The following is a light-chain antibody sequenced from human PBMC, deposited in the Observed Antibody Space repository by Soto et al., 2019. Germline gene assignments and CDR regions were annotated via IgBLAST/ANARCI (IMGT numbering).Light chain of an antibody. Sequence: VVLTQSPATLSLSPGERATLSCRASQSVRSYLAWYQQKPGQAPRLLIYDAANRATGIPARFSGSGSGTDFTLTISSLEPEDFAVYFCQQRSNWPPTFDQGTKVEFK. CDR1: QSVRSY. V-gene: IGKV3-11*01. CDR3: QQRSNWPPT. CDR2: DAA. J-gene: IGKJ1*01.